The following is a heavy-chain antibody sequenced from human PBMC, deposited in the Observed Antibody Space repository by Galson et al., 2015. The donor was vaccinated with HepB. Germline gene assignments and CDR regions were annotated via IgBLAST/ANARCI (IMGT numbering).Heavy chain of an antibody. V-gene: IGHV3-23*01. CDR3: AKLGREYYDSPHFDY. CDR2: ISGSGGSK. D-gene: IGHD3-3*01. CDR1: GFTFSSYA. J-gene: IGHJ4*02. Sequence: SLRLSCAASGFTFSSYAMSWVRQAPGKGLEWVSAISGSGGSKYYADSVKGRFTISRDNSKNTLYLQMNSLRAEDTAVYYCAKLGREYYDSPHFDYWGQGTLVTVSS.